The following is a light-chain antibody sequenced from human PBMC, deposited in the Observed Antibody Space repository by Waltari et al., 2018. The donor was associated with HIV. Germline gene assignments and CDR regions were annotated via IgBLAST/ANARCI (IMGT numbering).Light chain of an antibody. CDR2: DLS. Sequence: QSALTQPRSVSGSPGQSVTISCTGTSSDVGGYNYVSWYQQHPGKAPKLMIYDLSKRPSGGPDRVSGSKSGNTASLTISGLQAEDEADYYCCSYAGSSTFLFGTGTKVTVL. J-gene: IGLJ1*01. CDR1: SSDVGGYNY. CDR3: CSYAGSSTFL. V-gene: IGLV2-11*01.